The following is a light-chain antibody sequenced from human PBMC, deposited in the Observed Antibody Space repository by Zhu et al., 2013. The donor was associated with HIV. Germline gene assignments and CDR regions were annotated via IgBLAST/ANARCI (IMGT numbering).Light chain of an antibody. CDR3: CAYAGSYTYV. J-gene: IGLJ1*01. Sequence: QSALTQPASVSGSPGQSITISCTGTSSDVGSYNYVSWYQRHPGKAPKLMIYEVSNRPSGVSNRFSGSKSGNTASLTISGLQAEDEADYYCCAYAGSYTYVFGTGTKVTVL. CDR2: EVS. CDR1: SSDVGSYNY. V-gene: IGLV2-14*01.